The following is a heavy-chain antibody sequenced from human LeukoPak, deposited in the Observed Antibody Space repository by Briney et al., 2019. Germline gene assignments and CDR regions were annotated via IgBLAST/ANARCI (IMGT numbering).Heavy chain of an antibody. D-gene: IGHD3-3*01. Sequence: SETLSLTCTVSGGSISSYYWSWIRQPPGKGLEWIGYIYYSGSTNYNPSLKSRVTISVDTSKNQFSLKLSSVTAADTAVYYCASHDFWSGYPTDYWGQGTLVTVSS. CDR2: IYYSGST. CDR1: GGSISSYY. J-gene: IGHJ4*02. V-gene: IGHV4-59*01. CDR3: ASHDFWSGYPTDY.